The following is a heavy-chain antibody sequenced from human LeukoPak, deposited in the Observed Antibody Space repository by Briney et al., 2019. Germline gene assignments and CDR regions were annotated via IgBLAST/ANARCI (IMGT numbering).Heavy chain of an antibody. V-gene: IGHV1-18*01. CDR3: ARVATDYYDSSGYYYVDY. CDR1: GGTFSSYV. J-gene: IGHJ4*02. D-gene: IGHD3-22*01. Sequence: GASVKVSCKASGGTFSSYVINWVRQAPGQGLEWMGWISAYNGNTNYAQKLQGRVTMTTDTSTSTAYMELRSLRSDDTAVYYCARVATDYYDSSGYYYVDYWGQGTLVTVSS. CDR2: ISAYNGNT.